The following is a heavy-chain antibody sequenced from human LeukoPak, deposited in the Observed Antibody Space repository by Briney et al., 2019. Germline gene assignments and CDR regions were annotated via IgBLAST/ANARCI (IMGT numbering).Heavy chain of an antibody. CDR1: GYTLTELS. CDR3: APGVAAGGSLTG. Sequence: ASVKVSCKVSGYTLTELSMHWVRQAPGKGLEGMGGFDPEDGETIYAQKFQGRVTITEDRSTDTAYMELSSLRSEDTAVYYCAPGVAAGGSLTGWGQGTLVTVSS. J-gene: IGHJ4*02. CDR2: FDPEDGET. D-gene: IGHD6-13*01. V-gene: IGHV1-24*01.